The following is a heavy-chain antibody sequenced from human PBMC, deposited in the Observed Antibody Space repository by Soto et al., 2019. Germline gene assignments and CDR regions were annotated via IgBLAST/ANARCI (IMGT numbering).Heavy chain of an antibody. D-gene: IGHD3-10*01. CDR2: IYYSGST. V-gene: IGHV4-31*03. Sequence: QVQLQESGPGLVKPSQTLSLTCTVSGGSISSGGYYWSWIRQHPGKGLEWIGYIYYSGSTYYNPSLKSRVTISVDPSKNHVSLKLSSVTAADTAVYYCARWETLWFGELTRRAAPNWGQGTLVTVSS. CDR3: ARWETLWFGELTRRAAPN. J-gene: IGHJ4*02. CDR1: GGSISSGGYY.